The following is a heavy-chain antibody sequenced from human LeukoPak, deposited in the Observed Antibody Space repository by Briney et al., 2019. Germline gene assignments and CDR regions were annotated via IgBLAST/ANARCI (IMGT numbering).Heavy chain of an antibody. CDR1: GGTFSSYA. Sequence: APVKVFCKASGGTFSSYAISWVRQAPGQGLEWMGGIIPIFGTANYAQKFQGRVTITADESTSTAYMELSSLRSEDTAVYYCARGIWSDHLVAYFLDSWGQGTLVTVSS. D-gene: IGHD5-12*01. V-gene: IGHV1-69*13. CDR2: IIPIFGTA. CDR3: ARGIWSDHLVAYFLDS. J-gene: IGHJ4*02.